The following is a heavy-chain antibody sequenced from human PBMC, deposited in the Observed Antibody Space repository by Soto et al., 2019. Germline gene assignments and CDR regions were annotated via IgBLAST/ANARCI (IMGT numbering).Heavy chain of an antibody. CDR2: IYYSGST. V-gene: IGHV4-59*01. CDR1: GGSISSYY. J-gene: IGHJ4*02. Sequence: QVQLQESGPGLVKPSETLSLTCTVSGGSISSYYWSWIRQPPGKGLEWIGYIYYSGSTNHNPSLKSRVTISVDTSKNQFSLKLSSVTAADTAVYYCARGPNFDGPQLDYWGQGTLVTVSS. CDR3: ARGPNFDGPQLDY. D-gene: IGHD1-1*01.